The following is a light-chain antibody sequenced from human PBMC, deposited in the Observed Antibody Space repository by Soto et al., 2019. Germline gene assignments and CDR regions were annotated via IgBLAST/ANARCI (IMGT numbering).Light chain of an antibody. V-gene: IGLV2-14*01. CDR2: DVT. CDR3: TSYTSTSTYV. CDR1: SSDVGAYNY. J-gene: IGLJ1*01. Sequence: QAGLTESSSVSGRPGTSGPVSCTGTSSDVGAYNYVSCYQHPPGKAPRLVIYDVTNRPSGISDRFSGSTSGPTASLTISGLLAQDEADYYCTSYTSTSTYVFGTGTTVT.